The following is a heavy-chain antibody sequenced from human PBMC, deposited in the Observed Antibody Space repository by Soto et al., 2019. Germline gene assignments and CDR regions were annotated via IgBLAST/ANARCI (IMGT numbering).Heavy chain of an antibody. J-gene: IGHJ4*02. V-gene: IGHV3-23*01. Sequence: GGSLRLSCAGSGFTFESYAMGWVRQAPGEGLEWVSTISASGTSTYYADSGQGRFNISRDNSQNTLSLQMNSLRAEDTAIYYCAKDWGYCGGGTCTLSFFESWGQGTLVTVSS. CDR1: GFTFESYA. D-gene: IGHD2-15*01. CDR3: AKDWGYCGGGTCTLSFFES. CDR2: ISASGTST.